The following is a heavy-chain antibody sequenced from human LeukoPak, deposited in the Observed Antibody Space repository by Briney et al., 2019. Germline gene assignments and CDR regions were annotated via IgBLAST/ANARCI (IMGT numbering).Heavy chain of an antibody. V-gene: IGHV4-31*03. J-gene: IGHJ3*02. CDR3: ARVPAMGQNDAFDI. CDR1: GGSISSGGYY. CDR2: IYYSGST. D-gene: IGHD5-18*01. Sequence: PSETLSLTCTVSGGSISSGGYYWSWIRQHPGKGLEWIGYIYYSGSTYYNPSLKSRVTISVDTSKNQFSLKLSSVTAADTAVYYCARVPAMGQNDAFDIWGQGTMVTVSS.